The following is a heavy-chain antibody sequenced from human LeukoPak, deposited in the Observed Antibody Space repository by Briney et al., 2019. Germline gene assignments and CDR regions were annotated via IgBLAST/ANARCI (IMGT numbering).Heavy chain of an antibody. D-gene: IGHD3-10*01. V-gene: IGHV4-34*01. Sequence: SETLSLTCAVYGGSFSGYYWSWIRQPPGKGLEWIGEINHSGSTNYNTSLKSRVTISVDTSKNQFSLKLSSVTAADTAVYYCAREKYYGSGRPYYYYYYMDVWGKGTTVTVSS. CDR2: INHSGST. J-gene: IGHJ6*03. CDR3: AREKYYGSGRPYYYYYYMDV. CDR1: GGSFSGYY.